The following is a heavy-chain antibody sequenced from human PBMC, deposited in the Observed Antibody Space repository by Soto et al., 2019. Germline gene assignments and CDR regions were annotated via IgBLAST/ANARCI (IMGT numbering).Heavy chain of an antibody. CDR1: GGTFSSYA. V-gene: IGHV1-69*01. Sequence: QVQLVQSGAEVKKPGSSVKVSCKASGGTFSSYAISWVRQAPGQGLEWMGGIIPIFGTANYAQKFQGRVTIAGGDSTTRDYMGLGRLSFGGTAFYSGGGDYESRYVVGVYFPLWGRGTRVTVSS. CDR2: IIPIFGTA. CDR3: GGDYESRYVVGVYFPL. D-gene: IGHD2-21*01. J-gene: IGHJ4*02.